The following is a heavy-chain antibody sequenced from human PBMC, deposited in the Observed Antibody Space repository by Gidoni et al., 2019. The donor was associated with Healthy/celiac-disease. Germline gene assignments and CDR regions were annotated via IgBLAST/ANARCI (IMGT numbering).Heavy chain of an antibody. J-gene: IGHJ4*02. V-gene: IGHV4-4*02. CDR2: IYHSGST. Sequence: QVQLQASGPGLVKPSGTLSLTCAVSGGSISSSNWWSWVRQPPGKGLEWIGEIYHSGSTNYNPSLKSGVTISVDKSKNKFSLKLSSVTAADTEVYYCERYTGDGEIFDYWGQGTMVTVSS. CDR1: GGSISSSNW. CDR3: ERYTGDGEIFDY. D-gene: IGHD2-21*01.